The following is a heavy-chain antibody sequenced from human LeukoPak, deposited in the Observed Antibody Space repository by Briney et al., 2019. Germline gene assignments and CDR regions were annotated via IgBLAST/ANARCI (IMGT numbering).Heavy chain of an antibody. Sequence: WASVKVSCKASGYTFTTYKMHWVRQAPGQGLEWVGIINPSDGNTRSAQNFQGRVTMTRDTSTSTVYMELSSLRSEDTAVYYCARGYCSGGSCYTGLDYWGQGTLVTVSS. J-gene: IGHJ4*02. D-gene: IGHD2-15*01. CDR2: INPSDGNT. CDR3: ARGYCSGGSCYTGLDY. V-gene: IGHV1-46*01. CDR1: GYTFTTYK.